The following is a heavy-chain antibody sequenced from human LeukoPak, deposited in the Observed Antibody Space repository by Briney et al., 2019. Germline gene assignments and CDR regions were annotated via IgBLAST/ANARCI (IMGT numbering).Heavy chain of an antibody. Sequence: GGSLRLSCAASGLTFSNYAMTWVRLAPGKGLEWVSSLSGSGGGTWYAGSVKGRFTTSRDNSKNTLYSQMNSLRAEDTAVYYRAKDRTPYSRSGGYYLGAFDIWGHGTLVTVSS. CDR2: LSGSGGGT. J-gene: IGHJ3*02. CDR3: AKDRTPYSRSGGYYLGAFDI. D-gene: IGHD3-10*01. V-gene: IGHV3-23*01. CDR1: GLTFSNYA.